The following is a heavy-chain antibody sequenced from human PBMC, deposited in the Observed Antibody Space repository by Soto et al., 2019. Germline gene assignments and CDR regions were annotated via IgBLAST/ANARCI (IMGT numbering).Heavy chain of an antibody. CDR1: GGSISSYY. J-gene: IGHJ6*03. CDR3: ARGITMVRGAKLLGYYYYMDV. V-gene: IGHV4-59*08. D-gene: IGHD3-10*01. CDR2: IYYSGST. Sequence: SETLSLTCTVSGGSISSYYWSWIRQPPGKGLEWIGYIYYSGSTNYNPSLKSRVTISVDTSKNQFSLKLGSVTAADTAVYYCARGITMVRGAKLLGYYYYMDVWGKGTTVTVSS.